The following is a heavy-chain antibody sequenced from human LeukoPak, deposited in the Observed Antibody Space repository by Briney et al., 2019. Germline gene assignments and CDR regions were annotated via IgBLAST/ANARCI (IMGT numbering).Heavy chain of an antibody. J-gene: IGHJ1*01. CDR1: GFTVSSNY. CDR2: IYSGGST. Sequence: GGSLRLSCAASGFTVSSNYMSWVRQAPGKGLEWVSVIYSGGSTYYADSVKGRFTISRDNSKNTLYLQMNSLRAEDTAVYYCARAVWFGEPIAEYFQHWGQGTLVTVSS. V-gene: IGHV3-66*01. D-gene: IGHD3-10*01. CDR3: ARAVWFGEPIAEYFQH.